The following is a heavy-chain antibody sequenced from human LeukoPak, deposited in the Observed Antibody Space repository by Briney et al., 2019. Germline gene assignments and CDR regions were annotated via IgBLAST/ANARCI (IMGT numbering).Heavy chain of an antibody. D-gene: IGHD4-17*01. V-gene: IGHV1-2*04. CDR2: INPNSGGT. CDR3: ARFDYGDRKNAFDI. CDR1: GYTFTGYY. J-gene: IGHJ3*02. Sequence: GASVKVSCKASGYTFTGYYMHWVRQAPGQGLEWMGWINPNSGGTNYAQKFQGWVTMTRDTSISTAYMELSRLRSDDTAVYYCARFDYGDRKNAFDIWGQGTIVTVSS.